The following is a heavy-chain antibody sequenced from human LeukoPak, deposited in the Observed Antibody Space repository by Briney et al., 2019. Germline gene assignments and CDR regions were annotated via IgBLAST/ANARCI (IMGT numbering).Heavy chain of an antibody. CDR3: AKDHFGQGDGERDY. D-gene: IGHD3-10*01. J-gene: IGHJ4*02. CDR1: GFTFSSYA. Sequence: GGSLRLSCAASGFTFSSYAVSWVRQAPGKGLEWVSAISGSGGSTYYADSVKGRFTISRDNSKNTLYLQMNSLRAEDTAVYYCAKDHFGQGDGERDYWGQGTLVTVSS. V-gene: IGHV3-23*01. CDR2: ISGSGGST.